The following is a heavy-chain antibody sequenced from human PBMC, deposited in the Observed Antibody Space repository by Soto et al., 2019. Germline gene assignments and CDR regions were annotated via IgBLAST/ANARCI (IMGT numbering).Heavy chain of an antibody. CDR1: GYSFSNYW. CDR2: IFPADSDT. Sequence: GESLKISCKGSGYSFSNYWIAWVRQMPGKGLEWMGIIFPADSDTKYSPSFQGQVTISADKSICTAYLQWSSLKASDTAMYYCASSVVVPSTMNYFDYWGQGSLVTVSS. J-gene: IGHJ4*02. CDR3: ASSVVVPSTMNYFDY. D-gene: IGHD2-15*01. V-gene: IGHV5-51*01.